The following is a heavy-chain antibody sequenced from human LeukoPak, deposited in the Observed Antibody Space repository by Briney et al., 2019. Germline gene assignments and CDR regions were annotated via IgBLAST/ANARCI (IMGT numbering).Heavy chain of an antibody. J-gene: IGHJ4*02. CDR1: GYTFTGYY. CDR2: INPNSGGT. D-gene: IGHD3-22*01. Sequence: ASVKVSCKASGYTFTGYYMHWVRQAPGQGLEWMGRINPNSGGTNYAQKFQGRVTMTRDTSISTAYMELSRLRSDDTAVYYCARFGYYDSSGLNTAGFSYFDYWGQGTLVTVSS. CDR3: ARFGYYDSSGLNTAGFSYFDY. V-gene: IGHV1-2*06.